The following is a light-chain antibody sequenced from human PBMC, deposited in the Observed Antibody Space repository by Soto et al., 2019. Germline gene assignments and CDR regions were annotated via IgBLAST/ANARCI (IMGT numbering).Light chain of an antibody. J-gene: IGKJ4*01. CDR2: DAS. CDR3: QHRYNPVT. Sequence: EIVLTQSPATLSLSPGERATLSCRASQSVGNYLAWYQQKPGQGPRLLLYDASNRATGSPSRCSGSGSGTAFTLTISSLEPEDFAVYYCQHRYNPVTFGGGTKVEIK. CDR1: QSVGNY. V-gene: IGKV3-11*01.